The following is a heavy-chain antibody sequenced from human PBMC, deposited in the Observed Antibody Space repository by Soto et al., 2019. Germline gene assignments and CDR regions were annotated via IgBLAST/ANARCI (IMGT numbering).Heavy chain of an antibody. CDR3: AREPAYEQWLVRLDY. D-gene: IGHD6-19*01. V-gene: IGHV3-33*01. CDR1: GFTFSSYG. CDR2: IWYDGSNK. Sequence: GGSLRLSCAASGFTFSSYGMHWVRQAPGKGLEWVAVIWYDGSNKYYADSVKGRFTISRDNSKNTLYLQMNSLRAEDTAVYYCAREPAYEQWLVRLDYWGQGTLVTVSS. J-gene: IGHJ4*02.